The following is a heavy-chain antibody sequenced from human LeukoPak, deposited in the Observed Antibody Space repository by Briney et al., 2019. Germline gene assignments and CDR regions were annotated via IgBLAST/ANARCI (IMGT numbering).Heavy chain of an antibody. J-gene: IGHJ4*02. CDR2: INQDGSEK. Sequence: GGSLRLSCAVSGFPFSTFWMSWVRQAPGKGLEWVANINQDGSEKYYVDSVKGRFTISRDNAKNSLYLQMNSLRAEDTAVYYCARRPYYYDSLDYWGQGTLVTVSS. D-gene: IGHD3-22*01. CDR3: ARRPYYYDSLDY. V-gene: IGHV3-7*01. CDR1: GFPFSTFW.